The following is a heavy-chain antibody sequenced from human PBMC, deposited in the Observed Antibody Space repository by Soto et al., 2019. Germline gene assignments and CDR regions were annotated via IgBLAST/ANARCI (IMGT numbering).Heavy chain of an antibody. D-gene: IGHD6-13*01. J-gene: IGHJ4*02. V-gene: IGHV1-24*01. CDR2: FDPEDGET. CDR3: ATHTGYSSSRTL. CDR1: GYTLTELS. Sequence: QVQLVQSGAEVKKPGASVKVSCKVSGYTLTELSMHWVRQAPGKGLEWMGGFDPEDGETIYAQKFQGRVTITEDTSTATAYMELSSLRSEDTAVYYCATHTGYSSSRTLWGQGTLVTVSS.